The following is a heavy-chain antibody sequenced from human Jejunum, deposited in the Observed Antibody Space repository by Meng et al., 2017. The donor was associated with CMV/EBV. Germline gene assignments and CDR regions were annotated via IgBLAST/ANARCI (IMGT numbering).Heavy chain of an antibody. CDR1: GASVSNTHWS. J-gene: IGHJ4*02. CDR2: IDTSGNT. V-gene: IGHV4-61*02. CDR3: ARGLAS. Sequence: LYLTCIVSGASVSNTHWSWSWIRQPAGKGLEWIGRIDTSGNTDYSPSLKSRVTVSADTSENHFSLTLTSVTAADTAVYYCARGLASWGQGTLVTVSS.